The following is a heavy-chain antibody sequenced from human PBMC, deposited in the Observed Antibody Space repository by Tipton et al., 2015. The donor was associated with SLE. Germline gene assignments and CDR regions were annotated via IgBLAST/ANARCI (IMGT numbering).Heavy chain of an antibody. CDR3: ARGTNWFDP. Sequence: GLVKPSETLSLTCAVYGGSFSGYYWSWIRQPPGKGLEWIGEINHSGSTNYNPSLKSRVTISVDTSKNQFSLKLSSVTAADTAVYYRARGTNWFDPWGQGTLVTVSS. CDR1: GGSFSGYY. CDR2: INHSGST. V-gene: IGHV4-34*01. J-gene: IGHJ5*02.